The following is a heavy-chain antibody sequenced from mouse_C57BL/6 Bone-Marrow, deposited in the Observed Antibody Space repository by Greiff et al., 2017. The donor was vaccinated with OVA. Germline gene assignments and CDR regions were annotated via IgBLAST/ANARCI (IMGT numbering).Heavy chain of an antibody. V-gene: IGHV1-7*01. CDR2: INPSSGYT. CDR1: GYTFTSHW. D-gene: IGHD1-1*01. Sequence: VKLQQSGAELAKPGASVKLSCKASGYTFTSHWMHWVKQRPGKGLEWIGYINPSSGYTKYNQKVKDKATLTADKSNSTAYMLLSSLTYEDSEVYYCARSCITTPPRGCAYWGHGTLFAVSA. J-gene: IGHJ3*01. CDR3: ARSCITTPPRGCAY.